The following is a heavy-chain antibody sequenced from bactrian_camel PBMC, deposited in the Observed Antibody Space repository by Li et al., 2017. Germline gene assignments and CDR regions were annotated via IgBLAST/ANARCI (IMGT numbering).Heavy chain of an antibody. CDR2: ISSTNTT. Sequence: VQLVESGGGEVQAGGSLGLSCAVSGGITASCGMAWYIVGPRKERTFVASISSTNTTTYGDSVKGRFTISQDNARNTLYLEMNSLKAEDTAMYYCAAGGGNGAFCYTGERSMDYWGQGTQVTVS. D-gene: IGHD2*01. J-gene: IGHJ4*01. CDR3: AAGGGNGAFCYTGERSMDY. V-gene: IGHV3S55*01. CDR1: GGITASCG.